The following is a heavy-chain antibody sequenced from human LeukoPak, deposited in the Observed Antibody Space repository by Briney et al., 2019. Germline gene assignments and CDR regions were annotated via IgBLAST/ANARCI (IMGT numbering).Heavy chain of an antibody. J-gene: IGHJ4*02. V-gene: IGHV4-59*08. CDR2: IYYSGST. D-gene: IGHD3-16*01. CDR3: ARGGTTPLYY. Sequence: PSETLSLTCTVSGGSISSYYWSWIRQPPGKGLEWIGYIYYSGSTNYNPSLKSRVTISVDTSKNQFSLKLSSVTAADTAVYYCARGGTTPLYYWGQGTLVTVSS. CDR1: GGSISSYY.